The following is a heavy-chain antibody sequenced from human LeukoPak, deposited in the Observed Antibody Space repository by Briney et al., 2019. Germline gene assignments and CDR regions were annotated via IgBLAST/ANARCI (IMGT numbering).Heavy chain of an antibody. D-gene: IGHD3-22*01. J-gene: IGHJ4*02. V-gene: IGHV3-23*01. Sequence: GGSLRLSCAASGFTFSSYAMSWVRQAPGRGLEWVSVISGSGGSTYYADSVKGRFTISRDNSKNALYLQMNGLRAEDTAVYYCGIRDTSAYYVFWGQGTLVTVSS. CDR1: GFTFSSYA. CDR3: GIRDTSAYYVF. CDR2: ISGSGGST.